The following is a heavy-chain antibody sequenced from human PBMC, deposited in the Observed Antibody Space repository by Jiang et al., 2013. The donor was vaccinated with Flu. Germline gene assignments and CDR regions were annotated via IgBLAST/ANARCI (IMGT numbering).Heavy chain of an antibody. V-gene: IGHV4-39*07. CDR1: GGSMISENSY. D-gene: IGHD3-10*01. CDR3: ASQHWDHGVGSYYMSH. J-gene: IGHJ4*02. Sequence: GPGLVKPSETLSLSCTVSGGSMISENSYWGWIRQLPGKGLEWIGSIYYSGTTYYNPSLKSRVIISVDTSKKQFSLKLSSVTAADTAVYYCASQHWDHGVGSYYMSHWGQGTLVTVSS. CDR2: IYYSGTT.